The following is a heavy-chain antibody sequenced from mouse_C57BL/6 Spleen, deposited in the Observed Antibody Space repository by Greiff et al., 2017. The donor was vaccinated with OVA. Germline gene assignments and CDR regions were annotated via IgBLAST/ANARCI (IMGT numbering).Heavy chain of an antibody. CDR1: GYSFTDYY. J-gene: IGHJ2*01. CDR2: INPNYGTT. CDR3: AREDGSSFYYFDY. D-gene: IGHD1-1*01. V-gene: IGHV1-39*01. Sequence: EVQLQQSGPELVKPGASVKISCKASGYSFTDYYMNWVKQRNGQSLEWIGVINPNYGTTSYNQKFKGKATLTADKSSSTAYMQLNSLTSEDSAVYYGAREDGSSFYYFDYWGQGTTLTVSS.